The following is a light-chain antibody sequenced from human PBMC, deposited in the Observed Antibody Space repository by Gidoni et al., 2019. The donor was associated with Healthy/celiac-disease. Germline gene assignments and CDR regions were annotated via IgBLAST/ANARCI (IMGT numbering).Light chain of an antibody. V-gene: IGKV1-39*01. Sequence: DIQMTQSPSSLSASVGDRVTITCRASQSISSYLNGYQQKPGKAPKLLIYAASSWQSGVPSRFSGSGSGTEFTLTISSLQPEDFATYYCQQSYSTPWTFXQXTKVEIK. CDR3: QQSYSTPWT. CDR1: QSISSY. J-gene: IGKJ1*01. CDR2: AAS.